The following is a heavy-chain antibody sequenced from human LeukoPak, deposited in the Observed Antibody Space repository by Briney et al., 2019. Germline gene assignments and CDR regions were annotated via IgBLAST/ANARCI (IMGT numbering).Heavy chain of an antibody. J-gene: IGHJ4*02. CDR1: RDTLIVYD. CDR3: VKDLDRVPGNKYFAY. D-gene: IGHD5-12*01. CDR2: ISGSGGST. Sequence: PGGSLRLSCAASRDTLIVYDMSCVRQAPGKGLEWVSSISGSGGSTYYADSVKGRFTTSRDNSKNTLYLQMNVQRAGHTTVDNCVKDLDRVPGNKYFAYWGQGTLVTVSS. V-gene: IGHV3-23*01.